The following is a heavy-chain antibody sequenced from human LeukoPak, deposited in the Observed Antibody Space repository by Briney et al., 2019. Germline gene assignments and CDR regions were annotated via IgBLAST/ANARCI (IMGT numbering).Heavy chain of an antibody. V-gene: IGHV3-49*03. CDR1: GYSITSGYY. D-gene: IGHD3-10*01. CDR2: IRSKAYGGTT. Sequence: LSLTCTVSGYSITSGYYWGWIRQPPGKGLEWVGFIRSKAYGGTTENAASVKGRFTISRDDSKSIAYLQMNSLKTEDTAVYYCTGSFGELTFFDYWGLGTLVTVSS. CDR3: TGSFGELTFFDY. J-gene: IGHJ4*02.